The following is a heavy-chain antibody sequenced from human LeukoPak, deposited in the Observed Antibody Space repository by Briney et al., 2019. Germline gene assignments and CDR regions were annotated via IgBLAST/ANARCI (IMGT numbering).Heavy chain of an antibody. Sequence: PGESLKISCKGSGYSFTSYWIGWVRQMPGKGLEWMGVIYPGDSDTRYSPSFQGQVTISADKSISTAYLQWSSLKASDTAMYYCARHYCSGGSCYYYFDYWGQGTLVTVSS. V-gene: IGHV5-51*01. J-gene: IGHJ4*02. CDR2: IYPGDSDT. CDR1: GYSFTSYW. D-gene: IGHD2-15*01. CDR3: ARHYCSGGSCYYYFDY.